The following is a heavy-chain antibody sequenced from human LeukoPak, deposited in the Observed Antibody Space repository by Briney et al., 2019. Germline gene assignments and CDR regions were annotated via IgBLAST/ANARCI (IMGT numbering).Heavy chain of an antibody. Sequence: SETLSLTCTVSGGSISSGGYYWSWIRQHPGKGLEWIGYIYYSGSTYYNPSLKSRVTISVDTSKNQFSLKLSSVTAADTAVYYCARCMLYYCYMDVWGKGTTVTVSS. CDR3: ARCMLYYCYMDV. CDR1: GGSISSGGYY. J-gene: IGHJ6*03. D-gene: IGHD2-8*01. V-gene: IGHV4-31*03. CDR2: IYYSGST.